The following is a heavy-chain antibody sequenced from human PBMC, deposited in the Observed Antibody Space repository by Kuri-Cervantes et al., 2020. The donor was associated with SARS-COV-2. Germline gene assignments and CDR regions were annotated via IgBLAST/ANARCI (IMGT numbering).Heavy chain of an antibody. D-gene: IGHD3-16*01. V-gene: IGHV1-69*04. CDR1: GDTFSAYA. CDR2: LSPVLRTT. Sequence: SVKVSCKASGDTFSAYAISWVRQAPGQGLEWMGRLSPVLRTTHYAQKFPGRLTITADNSTTTAYMDLGSLKSDDTAVYYCAVGGEYQMLGPYLNYWGQGTLVTVSS. CDR3: AVGGEYQMLGPYLNY. J-gene: IGHJ4*02.